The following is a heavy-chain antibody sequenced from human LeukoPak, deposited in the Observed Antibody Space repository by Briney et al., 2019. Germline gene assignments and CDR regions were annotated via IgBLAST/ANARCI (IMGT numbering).Heavy chain of an antibody. CDR3: VKDRSSMVRGVGWFDP. Sequence: PGGSLRLSCAASGFIFNDYAIHWVRQAPGKGLEWVSGITWNSGSIGYADSVKGRFTISRDNAKNSLYLQMNSLRAEDTALYYCVKDRSSMVRGVGWFDPWGQGTLVTVSS. J-gene: IGHJ5*02. CDR2: ITWNSGSI. CDR1: GFIFNDYA. V-gene: IGHV3-9*01. D-gene: IGHD3-10*01.